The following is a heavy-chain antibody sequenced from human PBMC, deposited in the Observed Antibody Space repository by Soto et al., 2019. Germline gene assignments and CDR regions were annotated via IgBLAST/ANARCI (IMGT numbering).Heavy chain of an antibody. CDR1: GFTFSDYW. J-gene: IGHJ4*02. Sequence: GGSLRLSCAASGFTFSDYWMSWVRQAPGKGLEWVAVISYDGRNKQYADSVKGRFTIARDNSKNTLYLQMDSLRAEDTAVYYCAKDTYYHDTSGYYIFDYWGQGTLVTVSS. CDR2: ISYDGRNK. V-gene: IGHV3-30*18. CDR3: AKDTYYHDTSGYYIFDY. D-gene: IGHD3-22*01.